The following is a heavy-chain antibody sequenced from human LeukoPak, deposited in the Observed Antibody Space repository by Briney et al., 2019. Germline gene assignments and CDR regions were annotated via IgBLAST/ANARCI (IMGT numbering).Heavy chain of an antibody. V-gene: IGHV3-33*06. CDR3: AKGTGHYYYYMDV. CDR2: IWYDGSNK. J-gene: IGHJ6*03. Sequence: GRSLRLSCAASGFTFSSYGMHWVRQALGKGLEWVALIWYDGSNKYYADSVKGRFTISRDNSKNTLYLQMNSLRAEDTAVYYCAKGTGHYYYYMDVWGKGTTVTVSS. CDR1: GFTFSSYG. D-gene: IGHD1-14*01.